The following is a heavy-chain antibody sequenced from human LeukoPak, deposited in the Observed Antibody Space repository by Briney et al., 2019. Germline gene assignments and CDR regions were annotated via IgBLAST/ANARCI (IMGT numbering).Heavy chain of an antibody. CDR1: GYTFTSYY. CDR2: INPSGGST. V-gene: IGHV1-46*01. CDR3: ARDEGESGSHLGAIVDP. D-gene: IGHD1-26*01. J-gene: IGHJ5*02. Sequence: ASVKVSCKASGYTFTSYYMHWVRQAPGQGLEWMGIINPSGGSTSYAQKFQGRVTMTRDMSASTVYMELTSLRSEDTAVYYCARDEGESGSHLGAIVDPWGQGTLVTVSS.